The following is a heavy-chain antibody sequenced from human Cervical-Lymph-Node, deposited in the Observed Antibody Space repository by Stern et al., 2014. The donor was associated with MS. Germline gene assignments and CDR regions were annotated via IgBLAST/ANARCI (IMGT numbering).Heavy chain of an antibody. CDR1: NGSISTYY. V-gene: IGHV4-4*07. D-gene: IGHD3-10*01. CDR2: IYPRGIT. J-gene: IGHJ4*02. CDR3: ARGRGGRMVPYDY. Sequence: QVQLQESGPGLVKPSETLSLTCTVSNGSISTYYWSWIRQPAGKGLEWIGRIYPRGITNYNPSLKSRVTRSVDTSKNEFSLKLASVTAADTAVYYCARGRGGRMVPYDYWGQGTLVTVSS.